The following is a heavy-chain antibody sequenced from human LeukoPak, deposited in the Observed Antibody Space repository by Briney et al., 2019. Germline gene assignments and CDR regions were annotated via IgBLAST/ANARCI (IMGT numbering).Heavy chain of an antibody. CDR2: INPSGGST. J-gene: IGHJ3*02. CDR1: GYTFTSYY. CDR3: ARENGVVVVAAIDNAFDI. Sequence: GASVKVSCKASGYTFTSYYMHWVRQAPGQGLEWMGIINPSGGSTSYAQKFQGRVTMTRDTSTSTVYMELSSLRSEDTAVYYCARENGVVVVAAIDNAFDIWGQGTMVTVSS. D-gene: IGHD2-15*01. V-gene: IGHV1-46*03.